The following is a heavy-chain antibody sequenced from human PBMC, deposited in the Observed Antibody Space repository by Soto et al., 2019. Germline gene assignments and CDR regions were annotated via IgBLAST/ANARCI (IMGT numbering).Heavy chain of an antibody. CDR2: IYYSGST. J-gene: IGHJ6*02. V-gene: IGHV4-61*01. D-gene: IGHD6-13*01. CDR1: GDSVSSGSYY. Sequence: SETLSLTCTVSGDSVSSGSYYWSWIRQPPGKGLGWIGYIYYSGSTNYNPSLKSRVTISVDTSKNQFSLKLSSVTAADTAVYYCAREVVVAAAGTYYYYGMDVWGQGTTVTVSS. CDR3: AREVVVAAAGTYYYYGMDV.